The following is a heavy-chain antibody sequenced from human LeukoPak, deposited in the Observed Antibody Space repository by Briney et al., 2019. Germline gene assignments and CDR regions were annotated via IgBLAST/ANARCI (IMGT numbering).Heavy chain of an antibody. D-gene: IGHD3-10*01. Sequence: SETLSLTCTVSGYSISSGYYWGWIRQSPGKGLEWIGSIYHSGSTYYNPSLKSRVTISVDTSKNQFSLKLSSVTAADTAVYYCASTPLGITMVRGGENFDYWGQGTLVTVSS. CDR3: ASTPLGITMVRGGENFDY. CDR1: GYSISSGYY. CDR2: IYHSGST. V-gene: IGHV4-38-2*02. J-gene: IGHJ4*02.